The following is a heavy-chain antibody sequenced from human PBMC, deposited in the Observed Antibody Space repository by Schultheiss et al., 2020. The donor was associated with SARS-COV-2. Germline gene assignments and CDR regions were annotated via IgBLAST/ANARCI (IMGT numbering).Heavy chain of an antibody. CDR1: GGSISSSSYY. Sequence: SETLSLTCTVSGGSISSSSYYWGWIRQPPGKGLEWIGRIYTSGSTFYNPSLKNRVTISVDTSKNQFSLKLSSVTAADTAVYYCARSTVATGYFDLWGRGTLVTVSS. CDR2: IYTSGST. J-gene: IGHJ2*01. D-gene: IGHD4-23*01. CDR3: ARSTVATGYFDL. V-gene: IGHV4-39*07.